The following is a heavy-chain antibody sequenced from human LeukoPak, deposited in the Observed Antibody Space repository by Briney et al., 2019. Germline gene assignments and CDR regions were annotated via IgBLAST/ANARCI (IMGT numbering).Heavy chain of an antibody. CDR1: GFTGSSNY. CDR2: IKDDSSEK. J-gene: IGHJ4*02. Sequence: GGSLSLSCAAAGFTGSSNYMIWVRQAPGKGLEWVANIKDDSSEKYYVDSVKGRFTISRDNAKNSLYLQMSSLRADDTAVYYCTRERDAVAATGALFDYWGQGSQVTVSS. D-gene: IGHD6-19*01. CDR3: TRERDAVAATGALFDY. V-gene: IGHV3-7*01.